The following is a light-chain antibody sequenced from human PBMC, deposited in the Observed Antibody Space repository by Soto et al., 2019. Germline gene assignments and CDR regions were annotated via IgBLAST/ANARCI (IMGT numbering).Light chain of an antibody. CDR1: QSISSY. V-gene: IGKV1-39*01. J-gene: IGKJ5*01. CDR2: AAS. Sequence: DIQMTQSPSSLSASVGDRVTITCRASQSISSYLKWYQHRPGQAPKILINAASNLRSGFPSTFSGSESGPDFNLTITSLQPEDFAFCYCQQRDGTPPITCGQGTRMVIK. CDR3: QQRDGTPPIT.